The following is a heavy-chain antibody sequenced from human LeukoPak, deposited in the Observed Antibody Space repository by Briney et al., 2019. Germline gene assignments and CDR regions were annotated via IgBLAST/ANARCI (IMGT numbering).Heavy chain of an antibody. D-gene: IGHD1-1*01. V-gene: IGHV4-34*01. CDR3: ARYGTQGAFDI. CDR2: INHSGST. Sequence: PSETLSLTCAVYGGSFRGYYWSWIRQPPGKGLEWIGEINHSGSTNYNPSLKSRVTISVDTSKNQFSLKLSSVTAADTAVYYCARYGTQGAFDIWGQGTMVTVSS. CDR1: GGSFRGYY. J-gene: IGHJ3*02.